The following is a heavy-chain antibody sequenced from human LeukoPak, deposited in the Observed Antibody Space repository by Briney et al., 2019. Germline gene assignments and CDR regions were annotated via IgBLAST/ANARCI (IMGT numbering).Heavy chain of an antibody. V-gene: IGHV3-21*01. J-gene: IGHJ4*02. CDR1: GFTFSSPA. CDR2: ISSSSTYI. CDR3: ARVAQYQLLYNFDY. D-gene: IGHD2-2*02. Sequence: GGSLRLSCAAPGFTFSSPAMAWVRQAPGRGLEWVSYISSSSTYIYYADSVEGRFTISRDNAKNSLYLQMTSLRAEDTAVYYCARVAQYQLLYNFDYWGQGALVTVSS.